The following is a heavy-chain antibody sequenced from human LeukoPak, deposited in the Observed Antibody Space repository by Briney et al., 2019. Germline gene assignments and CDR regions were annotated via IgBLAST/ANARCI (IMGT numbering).Heavy chain of an antibody. D-gene: IGHD3-3*01. J-gene: IGHJ4*02. V-gene: IGHV3-48*01. CDR3: ARDEEGLGVITPNGIDY. CDR1: GFTFSSYE. CDR2: ISSSSSTI. Sequence: GGSLRLSCAASGFTFSSYEMNWVRQAPGKGLEWVSYISSSSSTIYYADSVKGRFTISRDNAKNSLYLQMNSLRAEDTAVYYCARDEEGLGVITPNGIDYWGQGTLVTVSS.